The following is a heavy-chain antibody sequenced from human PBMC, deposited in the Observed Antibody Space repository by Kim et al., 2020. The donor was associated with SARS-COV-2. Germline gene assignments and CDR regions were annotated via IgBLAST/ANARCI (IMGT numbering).Heavy chain of an antibody. D-gene: IGHD3-22*01. V-gene: IGHV4-34*01. Sequence: LKSRVTISVDTSKNQFSLKLSSVTAADTAVYYCARGLVYYYDSSGPWFDHWGQGTLVTVSS. J-gene: IGHJ5*02. CDR3: ARGLVYYYDSSGPWFDH.